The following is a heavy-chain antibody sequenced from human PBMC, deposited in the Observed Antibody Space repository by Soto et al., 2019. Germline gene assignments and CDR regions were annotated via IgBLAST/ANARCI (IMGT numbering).Heavy chain of an antibody. CDR1: GFTFSNAW. CDR2: IKSKTDGGTT. V-gene: IGHV3-15*07. D-gene: IGHD3-9*01. CDR3: TTAGWDGYLTGYFFPRSENYYYYGMDV. Sequence: GGSLRLSCAASGFTFSNAWMNWVRQAPGKGLEWVGRIKSKTDGGTTDYAAPVKGRFTISRDDSKKTLYLQMNSLKTEDTAVYYCTTAGWDGYLTGYFFPRSENYYYYGMDVWGQGTTVTVSS. J-gene: IGHJ6*02.